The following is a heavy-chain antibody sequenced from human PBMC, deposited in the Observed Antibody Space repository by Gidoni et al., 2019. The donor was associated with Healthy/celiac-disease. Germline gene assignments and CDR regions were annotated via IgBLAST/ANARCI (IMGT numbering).Heavy chain of an antibody. V-gene: IGHV1-69*06. CDR2: IIPIFGTA. Sequence: HVQLVQSGAGVKKPGSSEKVSCQASGGPFLSYAISWVRPAPGQGLEWMGGIIPIFGTANYAQKFQGRVTITADKSTSTAYMELSSLRSEDTAVYYCAREGYSSSWLHPFDYWGQGTLVTVSS. CDR1: GGPFLSYA. D-gene: IGHD6-13*01. CDR3: AREGYSSSWLHPFDY. J-gene: IGHJ4*02.